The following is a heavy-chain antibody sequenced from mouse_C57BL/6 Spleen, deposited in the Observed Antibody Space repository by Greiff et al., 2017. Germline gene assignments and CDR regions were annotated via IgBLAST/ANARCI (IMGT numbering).Heavy chain of an antibody. CDR1: GYAFSSSW. V-gene: IGHV1-82*01. CDR2: IYPGDGDT. D-gene: IGHD2-4*01. J-gene: IGHJ2*01. Sequence: QVQLQQSGPELVKPGASVKISCKASGYAFSSSWMNWVKQRPGKGLEWIGRIYPGDGDTNYNGKFKGKATLTADKSSSTAYMQLSSLTSEDSAVYFCARSGVYYDYECDYWGQGTTRTVSS. CDR3: ARSGVYYDYECDY.